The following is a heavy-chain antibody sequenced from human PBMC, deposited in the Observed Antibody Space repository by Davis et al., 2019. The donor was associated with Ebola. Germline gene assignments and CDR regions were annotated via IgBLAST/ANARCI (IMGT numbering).Heavy chain of an antibody. CDR2: ISSRSTFI. CDR3: ARGGSSSNSKFDP. D-gene: IGHD6-13*01. J-gene: IGHJ5*02. V-gene: IGHV3-11*06. Sequence: GESLKISCEASGFTFSDYYMIWIRQNSAKGLEWVAYISSRSTFIDYADSVKGRFIISRDNAKNSLHLQMNSLSADDTGVYYCARGGSSSNSKFDPWGQGTLVTVSS. CDR1: GFTFSDYY.